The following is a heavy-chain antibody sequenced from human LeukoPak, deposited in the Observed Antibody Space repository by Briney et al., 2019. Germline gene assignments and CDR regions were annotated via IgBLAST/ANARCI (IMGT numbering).Heavy chain of an antibody. V-gene: IGHV3-48*01. D-gene: IGHD1-20*01. CDR3: ARDLTATGITGTAANFDY. CDR1: GFTFSSYS. Sequence: GGSLRLSCAASGFTFSSYSMNWVRQAPGKGLEWVSYISSSSSTIYYADSVKGRFTISRDNAKNSLYLQMNSLRAEDTAVYYCARDLTATGITGTAANFDYWGQGTLVTVSS. CDR2: ISSSSSTI. J-gene: IGHJ4*02.